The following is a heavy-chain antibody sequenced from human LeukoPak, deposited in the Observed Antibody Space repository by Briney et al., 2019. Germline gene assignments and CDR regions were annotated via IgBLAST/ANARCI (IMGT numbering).Heavy chain of an antibody. Sequence: PSETLSLTCAVSGGHFSGYFWTWLRQAPRKGLEWIGEVNSRGSANYNPSLRSRVTINSDTSTNQFSLTLTSVTAADTAVYYCARRQPSMRTSGGVVGHFDTWGQGILVLVSS. CDR1: GGHFSGYF. J-gene: IGHJ4*02. CDR3: ARRQPSMRTSGGVVGHFDT. D-gene: IGHD3-16*02. V-gene: IGHV4-34*01. CDR2: VNSRGSA.